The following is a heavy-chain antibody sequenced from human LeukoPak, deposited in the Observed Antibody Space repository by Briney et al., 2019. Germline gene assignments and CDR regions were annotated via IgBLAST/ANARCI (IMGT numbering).Heavy chain of an antibody. CDR3: ARNGYYSIDY. D-gene: IGHD4-17*01. CDR1: GGSISSGGYS. J-gene: IGHJ4*02. CDR2: IYHSGST. Sequence: PSETLSLTCAVSGGSISSGGYSWSWIRQPPGKGLEWIGYIYHSGSTYYNPSLKSRVTISIDKSKNQFSLKVTSVTAADTAVYYCARNGYYSIDYWGQGTLVTVSS. V-gene: IGHV4-30-2*01.